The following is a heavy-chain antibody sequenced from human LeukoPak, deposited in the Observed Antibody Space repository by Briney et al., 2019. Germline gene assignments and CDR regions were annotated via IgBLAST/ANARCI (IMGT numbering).Heavy chain of an antibody. Sequence: PSETLSLTCTVSGGSLSSGGYYWSWVRQHPGTGLEWVGYIYYSGSTYYNPSLKSRVSISVDTSKNQFSLKLSSVTAADTAVYYCARVEASSHFDYWGQGTLVTVSS. CDR2: IYYSGST. V-gene: IGHV4-31*03. CDR1: GGSLSSGGYY. J-gene: IGHJ4*02. CDR3: ARVEASSHFDY.